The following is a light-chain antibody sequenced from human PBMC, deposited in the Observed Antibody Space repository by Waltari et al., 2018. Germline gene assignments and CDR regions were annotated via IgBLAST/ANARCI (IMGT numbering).Light chain of an antibody. Sequence: DIQMTQSPSILSAYVGDRVTITCRARQNINTYLAWYQKKPGKATQILIYTASRLGSGVPSRFSGSGSGTSFTLTLSSLLPDDFAHYYCQQYQRYWTFGQGTTVEI. V-gene: IGKV1-5*03. CDR1: QNINTY. CDR3: QQYQRYWT. J-gene: IGKJ1*01. CDR2: TAS.